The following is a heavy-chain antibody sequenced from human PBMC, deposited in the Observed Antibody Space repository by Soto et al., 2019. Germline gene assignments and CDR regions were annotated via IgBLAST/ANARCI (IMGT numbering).Heavy chain of an antibody. CDR2: ISSSSSTI. Sequence: GGSLRLSCAASGFTFSSYSMNWVRQAPGKGLEWVSYISSSSSTIYYADSVKGRFTISRDNAKNSLYLQMNSLRDEDTAVYYCARDIRDREVTAIHSSGMDVWGQGTTVTVSS. V-gene: IGHV3-48*02. CDR1: GFTFSSYS. D-gene: IGHD2-21*02. J-gene: IGHJ6*02. CDR3: ARDIRDREVTAIHSSGMDV.